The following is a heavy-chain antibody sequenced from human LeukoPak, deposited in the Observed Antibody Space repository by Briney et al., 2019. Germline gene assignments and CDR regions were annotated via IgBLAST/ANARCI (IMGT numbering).Heavy chain of an antibody. V-gene: IGHV4-59*08. Sequence: SETLSLTCTVSGGSISSYYWSWIRQPPGEGLEWIGYIYYSGSTNYNPSLKSRVTISVDTSKNQFSLKLSSVTAADTAVYYCARLARGISVVDYWGQGTLVTVSS. J-gene: IGHJ4*02. CDR3: ARLARGISVVDY. D-gene: IGHD2-15*01. CDR2: IYYSGST. CDR1: GGSISSYY.